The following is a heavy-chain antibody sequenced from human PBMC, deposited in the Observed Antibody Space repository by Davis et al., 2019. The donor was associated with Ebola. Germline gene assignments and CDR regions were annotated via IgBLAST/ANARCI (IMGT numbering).Heavy chain of an antibody. CDR1: GYTFTSYG. J-gene: IGHJ6*04. D-gene: IGHD1-26*01. V-gene: IGHV1-18*01. Sequence: AASVKVSCKASGYTFTSYGISWVRQAPGQGLEWMGWISAYNGNTNYAQKLQGRVTMTTDTSTSTAYMELRSLRSDDTAVYYCARDQASSGSYYEVYYDGMDVWGKGTTVTVSS. CDR3: ARDQASSGSYYEVYYDGMDV. CDR2: ISAYNGNT.